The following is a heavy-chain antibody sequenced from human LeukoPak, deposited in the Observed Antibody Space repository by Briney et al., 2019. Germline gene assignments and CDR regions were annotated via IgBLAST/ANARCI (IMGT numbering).Heavy chain of an antibody. V-gene: IGHV1-18*01. J-gene: IGHJ1*01. D-gene: IGHD3-3*01. CDR2: ISAYNRNT. CDR3: ARGNDFWSGYTNAEYFQH. CDR1: GYTFTSYG. Sequence: ASVKVSCKASGYTFTSYGISWVRQAPGQGLEWMGWISAYNRNTNYAQKLQGRVTMTTDTSTSTAYMELRSLRSDDTAVYYCARGNDFWSGYTNAEYFQHWGQGTLVTVSS.